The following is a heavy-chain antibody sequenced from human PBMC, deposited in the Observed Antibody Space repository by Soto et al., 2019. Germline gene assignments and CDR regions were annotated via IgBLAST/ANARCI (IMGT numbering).Heavy chain of an antibody. V-gene: IGHV1-24*01. CDR2: FDPEDGET. J-gene: IGHJ6*02. D-gene: IGHD4-17*01. CDR1: GYTLTELS. CDR3: ATDARTTMTTYYYYGMDV. Sequence: ASVKVSCKVSGYTLTELSMHWVRQAPGKGLEWMGGFDPEDGETIYAQKFQGRVTMTEDTSTDTAYMELSSLRSEDTAVYYCATDARTTMTTYYYYGMDVWGQGTTVT.